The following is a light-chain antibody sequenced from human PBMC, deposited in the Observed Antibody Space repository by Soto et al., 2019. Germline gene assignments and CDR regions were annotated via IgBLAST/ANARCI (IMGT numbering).Light chain of an antibody. CDR2: AAS. J-gene: IGKJ2*01. V-gene: IGKV1-39*01. Sequence: DIQMTQSPSSLSVSIGDRVTITCRSSQSIGVYLNWYQKKPGTPPKLLIYAASNLQSGVPSRFIGRGSGTDFTLTISSLQPEEFASYYCQQTYRIPYTFGQGTKLEI. CDR1: QSIGVY. CDR3: QQTYRIPYT.